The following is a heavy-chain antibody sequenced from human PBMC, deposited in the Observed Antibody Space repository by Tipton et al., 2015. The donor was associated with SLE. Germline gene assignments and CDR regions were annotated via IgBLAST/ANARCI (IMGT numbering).Heavy chain of an antibody. CDR2: IYYSGST. D-gene: IGHD2-21*01. CDR1: GGSISSHY. J-gene: IGHJ6*02. Sequence: TLSLTCTVSGGSISSHYWSWIRQPPGKGLEWIGYIYYSGSTNYNPSLKSRVTISVDTSKNQFSLKLSSVTTADTAVYYCARDSAIGYGMDVWGQGTTVTVSS. CDR3: ARDSAIGYGMDV. V-gene: IGHV4-59*11.